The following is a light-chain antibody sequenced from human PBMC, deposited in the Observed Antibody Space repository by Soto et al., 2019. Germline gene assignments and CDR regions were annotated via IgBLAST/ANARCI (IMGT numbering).Light chain of an antibody. V-gene: IGKV1-12*01. Sequence: DIQMTQSPSSVSASVGDRGTITCRSSQGVSTWLARYQQKPGKAPNLLIFTASSLQSGVPSRFSGSGSGTDFTLTINGLQPEDFATYYCQQAASFPITFGQGTRLEIK. CDR3: QQAASFPIT. CDR2: TAS. CDR1: QGVSTW. J-gene: IGKJ5*01.